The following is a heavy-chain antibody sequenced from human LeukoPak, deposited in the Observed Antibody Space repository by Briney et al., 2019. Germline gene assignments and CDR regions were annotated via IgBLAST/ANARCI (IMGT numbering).Heavy chain of an antibody. CDR2: IIPIFGTA. J-gene: IGHJ6*02. Sequence: SVKVSCKASGGTFSSYGISWVRQAPGQGLEWMGGIIPIFGTANYAQKFQGRVTITADESTSTAYMELSSLRSENTAVYYCARLDEYSSSSRYYGMDVWGQGTTVTVSS. D-gene: IGHD6-6*01. V-gene: IGHV1-69*13. CDR1: GGTFSSYG. CDR3: ARLDEYSSSSRYYGMDV.